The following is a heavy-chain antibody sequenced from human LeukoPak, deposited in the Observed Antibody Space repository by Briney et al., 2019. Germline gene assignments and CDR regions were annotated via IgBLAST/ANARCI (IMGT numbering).Heavy chain of an antibody. CDR1: GGSISSYY. CDR3: ARLSEESWYSSSQFFDY. Sequence: PSETLSLTCTVSGGSISSYYWSWIRQPPGKGLGWIGYIYYSGSTNYNPSLKSRVTISVDTSKNQFSLKLSSVTAADTAVYYCARLSEESWYSSSQFFDYWGQGTLVTVSS. J-gene: IGHJ4*02. V-gene: IGHV4-59*08. D-gene: IGHD6-13*01. CDR2: IYYSGST.